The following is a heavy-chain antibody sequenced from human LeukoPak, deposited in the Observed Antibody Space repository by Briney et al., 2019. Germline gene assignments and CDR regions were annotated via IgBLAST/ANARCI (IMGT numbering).Heavy chain of an antibody. D-gene: IGHD3-10*01. CDR1: GGSISSGGYY. Sequence: SETLSLTCTVSGGSISSGGYYWSWIRQHPGKGLEWLGYIYYSASTYYNPSLKSRATISVDTSKNQFSLKLSSVTAADTAVYYCARGMVRGVRYYYYGMDVWGKGTTVTVSS. CDR2: IYYSAST. V-gene: IGHV4-31*03. J-gene: IGHJ6*04. CDR3: ARGMVRGVRYYYYGMDV.